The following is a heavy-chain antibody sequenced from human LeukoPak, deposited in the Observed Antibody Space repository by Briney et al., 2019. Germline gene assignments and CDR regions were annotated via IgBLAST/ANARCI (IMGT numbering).Heavy chain of an antibody. V-gene: IGHV4-59*08. CDR2: IYYSGST. Sequence: TSETLSLTCTVSGGSISSYYWSWIRQPPGKGLEWIGYIYYSGSTNYNPSLKSRVTISVDTSKNQFSLKLSSVTAADTAVYYCARVGFGSSWYDYWGQGTLVTVSS. D-gene: IGHD6-13*01. CDR3: ARVGFGSSWYDY. CDR1: GGSISSYY. J-gene: IGHJ4*02.